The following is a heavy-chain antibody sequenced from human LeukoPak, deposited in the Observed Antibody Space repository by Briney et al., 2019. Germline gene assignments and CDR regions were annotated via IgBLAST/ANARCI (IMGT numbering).Heavy chain of an antibody. Sequence: GGSLRLSCAASGFTFSSYSMNWVRQAPGKRLEWVSSISSSSSYIYYADSVKGRFTISRDNAKNSLYLQMNSLRAEDTAVYYCARDPGYSYGHDYWGQGTLVTVSS. CDR1: GFTFSSYS. D-gene: IGHD5-18*01. CDR2: ISSSSSYI. CDR3: ARDPGYSYGHDY. J-gene: IGHJ4*02. V-gene: IGHV3-21*01.